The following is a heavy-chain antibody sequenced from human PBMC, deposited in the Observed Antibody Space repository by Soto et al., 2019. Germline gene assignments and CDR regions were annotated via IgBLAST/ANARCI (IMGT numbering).Heavy chain of an antibody. CDR3: ARSHWSGYSDYYGIDL. V-gene: IGHV1-2*04. J-gene: IGHJ6*02. Sequence: ASVKVSCKASGYTFTGYYMHWVRQAPGQGLEWMGWINPNSGGTNYAQKFQGWVTMTRDTSISTAYMELSRLRSDDTAVYYCARSHWSGYSDYYGIDLWGQGTTVTVSS. CDR2: INPNSGGT. D-gene: IGHD3-3*01. CDR1: GYTFTGYY.